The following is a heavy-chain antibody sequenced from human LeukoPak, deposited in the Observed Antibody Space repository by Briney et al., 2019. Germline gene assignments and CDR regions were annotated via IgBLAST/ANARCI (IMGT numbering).Heavy chain of an antibody. V-gene: IGHV3-73*01. J-gene: IGHJ4*02. Sequence: SGGSLRLSCEASGFTFSGSAMHWVRQASGKGLDWLGHIKSKGNSHATAYAASLKGRFTISRDDSKNTAYLQTKNLETGDTTMYYCARQSGAAIPFVYWGQGTLVTVSS. CDR2: IKSKGNSHAT. D-gene: IGHD2-2*02. CDR3: ARQSGAAIPFVY. CDR1: GFTFSGSA.